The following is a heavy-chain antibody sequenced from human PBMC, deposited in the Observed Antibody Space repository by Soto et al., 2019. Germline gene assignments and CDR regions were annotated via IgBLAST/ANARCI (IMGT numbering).Heavy chain of an antibody. Sequence: QVQLVQSGAEVKKPGASVKVACKASGYIFRSYAIHWVRQAPGQRLEWMGWINAGSGGIKYSQKFPDRVSIVSDTSASTVYMELSSLRSEDTAVYYCARDLGQDSSGDAFDIWGQGTMVTVSS. CDR2: INAGSGGI. CDR1: GYIFRSYA. CDR3: ARDLGQDSSGDAFDI. D-gene: IGHD3-22*01. V-gene: IGHV1-3*01. J-gene: IGHJ3*02.